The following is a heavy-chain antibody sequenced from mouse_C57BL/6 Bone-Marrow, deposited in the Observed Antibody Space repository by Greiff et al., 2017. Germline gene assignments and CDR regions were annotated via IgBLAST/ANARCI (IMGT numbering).Heavy chain of an antibody. D-gene: IGHD1-1*01. CDR3: ARRYYGSSSWFAY. Sequence: QVQLQQPGAELVKPGASVKMSCKASGYTFTSYWITWVKQRPGQGLEWIGDIYPGSGSTNYNEKFKSKATLTVDTSSSTAYMQLSSLTSEDSAVYYCARRYYGSSSWFAYWGQWTLVTVSA. V-gene: IGHV1-55*01. CDR2: IYPGSGST. J-gene: IGHJ3*01. CDR1: GYTFTSYW.